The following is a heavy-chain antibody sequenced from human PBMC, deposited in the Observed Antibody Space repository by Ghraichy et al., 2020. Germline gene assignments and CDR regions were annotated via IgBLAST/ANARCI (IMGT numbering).Heavy chain of an antibody. CDR3: AKGGSDFWNDRFDP. CDR1: GFTFSAFW. D-gene: IGHD3-3*01. Sequence: GESLRLSCSASGFTFSAFWMSWIRQVPGKGLEWVANIKSDGSEKYYVDSVRGRFTVSRDNTNNSLYLQLNNLRAEDTALYYCAKGGSDFWNDRFDPWGQGTLVTVSS. J-gene: IGHJ5*02. CDR2: IKSDGSEK. V-gene: IGHV3-7*03.